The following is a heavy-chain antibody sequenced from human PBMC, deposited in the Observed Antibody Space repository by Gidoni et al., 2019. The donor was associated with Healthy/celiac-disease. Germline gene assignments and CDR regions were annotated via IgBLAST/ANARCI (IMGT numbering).Heavy chain of an antibody. V-gene: IGHV3-66*01. CDR3: ARDLGYCSSTSCRYYYGMDV. J-gene: IGHJ6*02. D-gene: IGHD2-2*01. CDR1: GFTVSSNY. CDR2: IYSGGST. Sequence: EVQLVESGGGLVQPGGSLRLSCADSGFTVSSNYLSWVRQAPGKGLEWVSVIYSGGSTDYADSVKGRFTISRDNSKNTLYLQMNSLRAEDTAVYYCARDLGYCSSTSCRYYYGMDVWGQGTTVTVSS.